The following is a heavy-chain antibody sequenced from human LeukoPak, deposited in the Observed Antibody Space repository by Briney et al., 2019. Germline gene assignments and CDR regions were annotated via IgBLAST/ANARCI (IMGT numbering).Heavy chain of an antibody. D-gene: IGHD3-3*01. J-gene: IGHJ4*02. CDR2: IIPIFGTA. Sequence: SVKVSCKASGGTFSSYAISGVRQAPGQGLEWMGRIIPIFGTANYAQKFQGRVTITTGESTSTAYMELSSLRSEDTAVYYCARTRNGDFWSGYQTFDYWGQGTLVTVSS. CDR1: GGTFSSYA. V-gene: IGHV1-69*05. CDR3: ARTRNGDFWSGYQTFDY.